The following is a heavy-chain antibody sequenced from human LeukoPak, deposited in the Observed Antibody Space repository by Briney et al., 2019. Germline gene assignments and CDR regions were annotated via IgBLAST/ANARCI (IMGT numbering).Heavy chain of an antibody. CDR3: AKDLGSSGWYIDY. D-gene: IGHD6-19*01. J-gene: IGHJ4*02. CDR2: ISGSGGST. CDR1: GFTFSSYA. Sequence: PGGSLRLSCAASGFTFSSYAMSWVRQAPGKGLEWVSAISGSGGSTYYADSVKGRFTISRDNSKNTLDLQMNSLRDEDTAVYYCAKDLGSSGWYIDYWGPGNPGHRLL. V-gene: IGHV3-23*01.